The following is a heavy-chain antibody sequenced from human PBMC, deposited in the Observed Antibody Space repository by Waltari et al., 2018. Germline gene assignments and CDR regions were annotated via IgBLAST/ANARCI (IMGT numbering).Heavy chain of an antibody. CDR2: IYHDGTT. D-gene: IGHD2-8*02. Sequence: QVQLQESGPRLVKPSETLSLTCDVSGYAINSGFYWGWFRPAPEKGLEWIATIYHDGTTFYNPYLTSRVTTSMDTSKNQISLKLKSVTAADTAVYYCTRQTLGYCTSAACRRLEAWGQGTLVTVSS. CDR1: GYAINSGFY. V-gene: IGHV4-38-2*01. J-gene: IGHJ5*02. CDR3: TRQTLGYCTSAACRRLEA.